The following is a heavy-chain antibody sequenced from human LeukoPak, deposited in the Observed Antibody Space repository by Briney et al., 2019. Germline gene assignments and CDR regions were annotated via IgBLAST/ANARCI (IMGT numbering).Heavy chain of an antibody. J-gene: IGHJ3*02. V-gene: IGHV1-18*01. Sequence: ASVKVSCKASGYTFTSYGISWVRQAPGQGLEWMGWISAYNGNTNYAQKLQGRVTMTTDTSTSTAYMELRSLRSDDTAVYYCARGVVGATKGRDAFDIWGQGTMVTVSS. CDR2: ISAYNGNT. CDR3: ARGVVGATKGRDAFDI. CDR1: GYTFTSYG. D-gene: IGHD1-26*01.